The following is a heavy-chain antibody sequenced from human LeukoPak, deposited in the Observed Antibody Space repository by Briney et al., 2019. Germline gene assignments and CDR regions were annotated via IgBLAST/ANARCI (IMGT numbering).Heavy chain of an antibody. V-gene: IGHV4-38-2*02. J-gene: IGHJ3*02. CDR3: ANDYVWGSLGAFDI. Sequence: SETLSLTCTVSGYSISSGYYWGWIRQPPGKGLEWIGSIYYSGSTYYNPSLKSRVTISVDTSKNQFSLKLSSVTAADTAVYYCANDYVWGSLGAFDIWGQGTMVTVSS. D-gene: IGHD3-16*01. CDR2: IYYSGST. CDR1: GYSISSGYY.